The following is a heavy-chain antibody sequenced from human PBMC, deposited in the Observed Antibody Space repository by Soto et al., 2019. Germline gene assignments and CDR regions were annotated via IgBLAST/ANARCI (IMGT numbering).Heavy chain of an antibody. CDR1: DDSISGSRYY. D-gene: IGHD4-17*01. V-gene: IGHV4-39*01. CDR3: ARHVYGYYLDGNWFDP. Sequence: SRNLSLTCSVLDDSISGSRYYWGWIRQSPEKGLEWIGSISHDGHAYYNPPLKSRVTLFADTSRNQYSLKMKSVTVADTALYFCARHVYGYYLDGNWFDPWGQG. CDR2: ISHDGHA. J-gene: IGHJ5*01.